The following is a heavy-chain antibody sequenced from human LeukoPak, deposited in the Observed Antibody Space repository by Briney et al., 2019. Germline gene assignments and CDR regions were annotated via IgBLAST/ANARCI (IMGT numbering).Heavy chain of an antibody. D-gene: IGHD6-19*01. CDR2: ISREGSNI. J-gene: IGHJ4*02. CDR3: ARDRGGSGPTTTDY. V-gene: IGHV3-74*01. CDR1: GFTFSRSW. Sequence: PGGSLRLSCAASGFTFSRSWMHWVRQAPGRGLVWVSRISREGSNIIYADSVKGRFTISRDNAKNTLYLQMNSLRAEDTALYYCARDRGGSGPTTTDYWGQGTLVTVSS.